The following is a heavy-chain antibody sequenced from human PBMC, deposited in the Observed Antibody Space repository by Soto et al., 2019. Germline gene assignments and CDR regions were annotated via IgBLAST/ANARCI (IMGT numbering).Heavy chain of an antibody. CDR3: ARHYKAVIPLTKYYYGMDV. J-gene: IGHJ6*02. CDR2: IYYSGST. V-gene: IGHV4-39*01. Sequence: QLQLQESGPGLVKPSETLSLTCTVSGGSISSSSYYWGWIRQPPGKGLEWIGSIYYSGSTYYNPSLKSRVTISVDTSKNQFSLKLSSVTAADTAVYYCARHYKAVIPLTKYYYGMDVWGQGTTVTVSS. CDR1: GGSISSSSYY. D-gene: IGHD2-21*01.